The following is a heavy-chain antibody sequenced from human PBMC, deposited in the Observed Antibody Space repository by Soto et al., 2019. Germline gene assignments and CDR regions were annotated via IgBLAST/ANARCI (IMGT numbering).Heavy chain of an antibody. Sequence: SETLSLTCTVSGGSISSPSYNWGWIRQPPGKGPEWIGSIFYGGTTHYNPSLKSRLAISVDTSKSQVSLHLTEVTAADTAVYYCATVASTHFDSWGQGALVTVSS. CDR2: IFYGGTT. J-gene: IGHJ4*02. CDR3: ATVASTHFDS. CDR1: GGSISSPSYN. D-gene: IGHD4-17*01. V-gene: IGHV4-39*01.